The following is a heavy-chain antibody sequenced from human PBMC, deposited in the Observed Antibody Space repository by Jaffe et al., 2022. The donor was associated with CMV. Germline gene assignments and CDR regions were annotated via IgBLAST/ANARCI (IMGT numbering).Heavy chain of an antibody. J-gene: IGHJ4*02. CDR1: GFTFSSYA. CDR3: AKAVLPNGVVHIYFDY. CDR2: ISGSGGST. V-gene: IGHV3-23*01. Sequence: EVQLLESGGGLVQPGGSLRLSCAASGFTFSSYAMSWVRQAPGKGLEWVSAISGSGGSTYYADSVKGRFTISRDNSKNTLYLQMNSLRAEDTAVYYCAKAVLPNGVVHIYFDYWGQGTLVTVSS. D-gene: IGHD3-3*01.